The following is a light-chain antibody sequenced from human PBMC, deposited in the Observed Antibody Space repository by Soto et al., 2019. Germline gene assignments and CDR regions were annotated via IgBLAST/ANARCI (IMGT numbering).Light chain of an antibody. CDR3: QQYYNSGLT. CDR1: QSISNF. J-gene: IGKJ4*01. Sequence: DIQMTQSPSSLSASLGDSVTITCRASQSISNFLNWVQHKPGNAAKVLISAASTLQSGVPPRFSGSESGTDFTLTISSLQPEDSASYYCQQYYNSGLTFGGGTKVDIK. V-gene: IGKV1-39*01. CDR2: AAS.